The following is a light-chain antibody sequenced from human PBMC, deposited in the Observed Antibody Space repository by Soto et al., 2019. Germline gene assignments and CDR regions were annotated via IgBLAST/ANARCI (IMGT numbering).Light chain of an antibody. CDR3: ATWDYSLNGVV. J-gene: IGLJ3*02. CDR1: SSNVGNNG. CDR2: YND. Sequence: QSVLTQPPSVSEAPRQRVTISCSGNSSNVGNNGVNWYQQLPGTAPKLLIFYNDLLPSGVSARFSGSKSGTSASLAISGLQSEDEADYYCATWDYSLNGVVFGGGTKVTVL. V-gene: IGLV1-36*01.